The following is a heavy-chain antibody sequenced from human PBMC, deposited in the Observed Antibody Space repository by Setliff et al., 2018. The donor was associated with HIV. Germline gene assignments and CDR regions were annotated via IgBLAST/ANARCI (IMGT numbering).Heavy chain of an antibody. CDR1: GYSFTSYW. Sequence: GESLKISCKGSGYSFTSYWIGWVRQMPGKGLEWMGIIYPGDSDTRYSPSFQGQVTISADKSISTAYLQWSSLKASDTAMYYCARVHLRDTMIVVVPDFDYWGQGTLVTVSS. CDR3: ARVHLRDTMIVVVPDFDY. CDR2: IYPGDSDT. D-gene: IGHD3-22*01. J-gene: IGHJ4*02. V-gene: IGHV5-51*01.